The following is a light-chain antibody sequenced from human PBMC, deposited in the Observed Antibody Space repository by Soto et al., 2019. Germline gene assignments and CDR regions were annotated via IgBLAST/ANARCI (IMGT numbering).Light chain of an antibody. CDR3: HHYNSWPYT. CDR1: QSLSSTY. J-gene: IGKJ2*01. CDR2: GAS. V-gene: IGKV3-20*01. Sequence: EVVLTQSPGTLSLSPGERATLSCRASQSLSSTYLAWYQQKPGQSPRLLIYGASSRATGIPDRFSGSGSGTDFTLTISRLEPEDFAVYYCHHYNSWPYTFGQGTKVDIK.